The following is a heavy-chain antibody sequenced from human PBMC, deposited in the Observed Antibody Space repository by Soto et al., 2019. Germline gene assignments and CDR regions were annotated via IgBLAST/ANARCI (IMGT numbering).Heavy chain of an antibody. J-gene: IGHJ4*02. CDR2: IYYSGST. D-gene: IGHD3-10*01. CDR1: GGSISSGGYY. CDR3: ATYGLGTYNPTIFDY. Sequence: QVQLQESGPGLVKPSQTLSLTCTVSGGSISSGGYYWSWIRQHPGKGLEWIGYIYYSGSTYYNPSIKSLVTISVDTSKNQFSLKLSSVTAADTAVYYCATYGLGTYNPTIFDYWGQGTLVTVSS. V-gene: IGHV4-31*01.